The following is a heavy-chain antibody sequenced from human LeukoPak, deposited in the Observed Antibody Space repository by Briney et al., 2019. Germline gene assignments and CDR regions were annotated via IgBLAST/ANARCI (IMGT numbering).Heavy chain of an antibody. CDR3: ARESSLTGAYFDC. CDR2: ISGSGGST. V-gene: IGHV3-23*01. Sequence: GGSLRLSCAASGFTFSSYAMSWVRQAPGKGLEWVSAISGSGGSTYYADSVKGRFTISRDNAKNSLYLQMNSLRAEDTAVYYCARESSLTGAYFDCWGQGTLVTVSS. CDR1: GFTFSSYA. J-gene: IGHJ4*02. D-gene: IGHD3-10*01.